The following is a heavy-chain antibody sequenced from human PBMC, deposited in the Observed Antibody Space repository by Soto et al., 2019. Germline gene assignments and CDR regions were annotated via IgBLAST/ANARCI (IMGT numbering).Heavy chain of an antibody. J-gene: IGHJ4*02. CDR2: ISSTTNYI. CDR3: ARESEDLTSNFDY. CDR1: GFTFTRYS. V-gene: IGHV3-21*06. Sequence: GGSLRLSCAASGFTFTRYSMNWVRQAPGKGLEWVSSISSTTNYIYYGDSMKGRFTISRANAKNSLYLEMNSLRAEDTAVYYCARESEDLTSNFDYWGQGTLVTVSS.